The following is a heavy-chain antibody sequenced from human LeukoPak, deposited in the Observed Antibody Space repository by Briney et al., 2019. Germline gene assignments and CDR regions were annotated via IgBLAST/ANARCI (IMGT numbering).Heavy chain of an antibody. CDR3: ARQVATKGEWAFDI. D-gene: IGHD5-12*01. CDR2: IYYSGSI. J-gene: IGHJ3*02. Sequence: SETLSLTCAVSGYSISSSNWWGWIRQPPGKGLEWIGCIYYSGSIYYNPSLKSRVTMSVDTSKNQFSLKLSSVTATDTAMYYCARQVATKGEWAFDIWGQGTMVAASS. CDR1: GYSISSSNW. V-gene: IGHV4-28*05.